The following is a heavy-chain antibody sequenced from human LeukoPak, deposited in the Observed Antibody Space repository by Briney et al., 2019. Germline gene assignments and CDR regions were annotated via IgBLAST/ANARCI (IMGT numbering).Heavy chain of an antibody. CDR3: AREGEQLGPYYFDY. V-gene: IGHV4-34*01. CDR2: INHSENT. CDR1: RGSFRCYF. D-gene: IGHD6-6*01. Sequence: PSETLSLTCAVYRGSFRCYFWSWIRQPPGKGLECIGEINHSENTNFNPSLKSRVTISVDTSKNQYSLKLSSVTDADTAVYYCAREGEQLGPYYFDYWGQGTLVTVSS. J-gene: IGHJ4*02.